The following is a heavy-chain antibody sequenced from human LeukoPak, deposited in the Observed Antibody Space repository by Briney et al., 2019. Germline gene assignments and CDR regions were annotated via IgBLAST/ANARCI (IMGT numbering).Heavy chain of an antibody. CDR1: GGTFSSYA. D-gene: IGHD5-24*01. V-gene: IGHV1-69*06. J-gene: IGHJ4*02. CDR3: ARVIILGGYNSCFDY. Sequence: ASVKVSCKASGGTFSSYAISWVRQAPGQGLEWMGGIIPIFGTANYAQKFQGRVTITADKSTSTAYMELSSLRSEDTAVYYCARVIILGGYNSCFDYWGQGTLVTVSS. CDR2: IIPIFGTA.